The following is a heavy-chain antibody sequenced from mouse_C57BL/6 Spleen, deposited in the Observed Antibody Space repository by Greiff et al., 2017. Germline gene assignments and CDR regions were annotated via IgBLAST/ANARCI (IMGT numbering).Heavy chain of an antibody. J-gene: IGHJ4*01. Sequence: EVQLQQSGPGLVKPSQSLSLTCSVTGYSITSGYYWNWIRQFPGNKLEWMGYISYDGSNNYNPSLKNRISITRDTSKNQFFLKLNSVTTEDTATYYCARVIYYDYAMDYWGQGTSVTVSS. D-gene: IGHD2-4*01. V-gene: IGHV3-6*01. CDR1: GYSITSGYY. CDR3: ARVIYYDYAMDY. CDR2: ISYDGSN.